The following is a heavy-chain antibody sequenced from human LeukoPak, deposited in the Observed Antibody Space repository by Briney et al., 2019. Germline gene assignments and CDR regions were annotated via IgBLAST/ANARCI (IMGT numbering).Heavy chain of an antibody. V-gene: IGHV3-23*01. J-gene: IGHJ4*02. D-gene: IGHD2/OR15-2a*01. Sequence: PGGSLRLSCAASGFTFSNYAMSWVRQAPGKGLEWVSGISGSDGSTYYADSVKGRFTISRDNSKNTLYLQMNSLRAEDTAVYYCARAGNIRFDYWGQGTLVTVSS. CDR2: ISGSDGST. CDR3: ARAGNIRFDY. CDR1: GFTFSNYA.